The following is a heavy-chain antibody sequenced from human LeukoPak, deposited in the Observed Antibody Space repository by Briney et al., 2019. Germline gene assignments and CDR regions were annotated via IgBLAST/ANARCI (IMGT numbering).Heavy chain of an antibody. CDR1: GGSFSGYY. J-gene: IGHJ3*02. D-gene: IGHD3-16*02. CDR3: ASGEGDYVWGSYRQGAFDI. Sequence: SETLSLTCAVYGGSFSGYYWSWIRQPPGKGLEWIGEINHSGSTNYNPSLKSRVTISVDTSKNQFSLKLSSVTAADTAVYYCASGEGDYVWGSYRQGAFDIWGQGTMVTVSS. CDR2: INHSGST. V-gene: IGHV4-34*01.